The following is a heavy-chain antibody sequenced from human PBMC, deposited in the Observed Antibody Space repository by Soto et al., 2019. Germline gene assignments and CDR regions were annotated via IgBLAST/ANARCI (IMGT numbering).Heavy chain of an antibody. Sequence: SETLSLTCIVAGGSIRNYYWSWIRQPPGKGLEWIGYIYYSGSTNYNPSLTSRVTISVDTSKNQFSLKLSSVTAADTAVYYCAKVSSSWYAGFFDLWGQGTPVTVSS. CDR2: IYYSGST. CDR1: GGSIRNYY. D-gene: IGHD6-13*01. J-gene: IGHJ4*02. CDR3: AKVSSSWYAGFFDL. V-gene: IGHV4-59*08.